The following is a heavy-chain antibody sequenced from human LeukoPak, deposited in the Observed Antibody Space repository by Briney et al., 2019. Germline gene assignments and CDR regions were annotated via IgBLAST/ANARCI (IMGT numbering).Heavy chain of an antibody. V-gene: IGHV4-4*07. CDR1: GGSISNYY. CDR3: ARDFYGDDGHHPFDY. D-gene: IGHD2/OR15-2a*01. Sequence: KPSETLSLTCSVSGGSISNYYCNLLRQPARKRLEWVRRIHASGNTNYIPSLKSRVTISMDKAKNLFALNLKSVTAADTVFYYCARDFYGDDGHHPFDYWGQGIQVPVSS. CDR2: IHASGNT. J-gene: IGHJ4*02.